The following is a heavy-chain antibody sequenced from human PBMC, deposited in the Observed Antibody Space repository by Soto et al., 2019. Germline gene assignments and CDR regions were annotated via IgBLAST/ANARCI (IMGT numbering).Heavy chain of an antibody. CDR1: GYSFTTYC. CDR2: IYPGDSDP. J-gene: IGHJ6*02. V-gene: IGHV5-51*01. CDR3: ARQAAAGKYYSAMDV. Sequence: EVQLVQSGAEVKKPGESLKISCKGSGYSFTTYCIGWVRQMPGKGLEGMVIIYPGDSDPRYSPSFQGQVTIAADKSINTTYLQRSSLKASDTAIYYCARQAAAGKYYSAMDVWGQGTTVTVS. D-gene: IGHD6-13*01.